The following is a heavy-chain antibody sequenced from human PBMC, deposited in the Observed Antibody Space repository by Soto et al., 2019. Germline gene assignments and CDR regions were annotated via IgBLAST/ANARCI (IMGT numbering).Heavy chain of an antibody. Sequence: PGGSLRLSCAASGFTFSSYWMHWVRQAPGKGLVWVSRINSDGSSTSYADSVKGRFTISRDNAKNTLYLQMNSLRAEDTAVYYCAREIWGYDILTGYYPWGQGTLVTVSS. CDR1: GFTFSSYW. D-gene: IGHD3-9*01. CDR2: INSDGSST. J-gene: IGHJ5*02. V-gene: IGHV3-74*01. CDR3: AREIWGYDILTGYYP.